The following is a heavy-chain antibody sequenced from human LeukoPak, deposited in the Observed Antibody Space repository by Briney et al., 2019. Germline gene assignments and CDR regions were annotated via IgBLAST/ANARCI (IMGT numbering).Heavy chain of an antibody. CDR3: ARDGELSTSPDY. Sequence: SVKVSCKASGGTFSSYAISWVRQAPGQGLEWMGRIIPILGIANYAQKFQGRVTITADKSTSTAYMELSSLRSEDTAVYYCARDGELSTSPDYRGRGTLVTVSS. CDR1: GGTFSSYA. CDR2: IIPILGIA. J-gene: IGHJ4*02. V-gene: IGHV1-69*04. D-gene: IGHD1-7*01.